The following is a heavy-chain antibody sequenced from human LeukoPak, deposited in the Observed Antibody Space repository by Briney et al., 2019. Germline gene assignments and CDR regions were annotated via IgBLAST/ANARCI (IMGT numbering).Heavy chain of an antibody. V-gene: IGHV3-7*01. CDR1: GFTFSGFW. CDR3: GKGHYSDYHS. CDR2: INEDGSEK. Sequence: GGSLRLSCAASGFTFSGFWMNWVRQAPGEGLEWVANINEDGSEKNYVDSVKGRFTISRDNAKNSLYLQMNSLRADDTAVYYCGKGHYSDYHSWGQGTLVTVSS. D-gene: IGHD4-11*01. J-gene: IGHJ4*02.